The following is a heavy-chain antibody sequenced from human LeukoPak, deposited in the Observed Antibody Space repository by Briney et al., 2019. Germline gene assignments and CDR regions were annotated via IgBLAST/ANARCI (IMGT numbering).Heavy chain of an antibody. V-gene: IGHV3-23*01. J-gene: IGHJ4*02. CDR3: ARVGLPPTREY. Sequence: PGGSLTLSCAASEFSFSSYAMSWVRQAPGKGLEWVSSISGNGGNTYYADSVKGRFTISRDNSKNTLYLQMNSLRVEDTAVYYCARVGLPPTREYWGREALVPVSS. D-gene: IGHD5-12*01. CDR2: ISGNGGNT. CDR1: EFSFSSYA.